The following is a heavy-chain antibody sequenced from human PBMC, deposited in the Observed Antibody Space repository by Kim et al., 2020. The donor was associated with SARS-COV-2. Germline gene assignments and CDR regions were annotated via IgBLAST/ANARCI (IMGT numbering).Heavy chain of an antibody. Sequence: SETLSLTCSVSGFSITSDNSWDWIRQPPGKGLGWIGVVFHNGNTYYNPSLKSRVTISLDTSKNQFSLKVTSVTAADTAMYYCAREVLAFGNNCFDPWGQG. CDR2: VFHNGNT. J-gene: IGHJ5*02. D-gene: IGHD3-3*02. CDR3: AREVLAFGNNCFDP. V-gene: IGHV4-38-2*02. CDR1: GFSITSDNS.